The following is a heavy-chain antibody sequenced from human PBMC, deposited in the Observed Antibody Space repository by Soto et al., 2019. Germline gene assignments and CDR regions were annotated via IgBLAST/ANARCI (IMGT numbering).Heavy chain of an antibody. CDR2: ISWDSDNI. CDR3: STGAAARYNYYMDV. J-gene: IGHJ6*03. Sequence: EVQLVESGGGLVQPGRSLRLSCAASGFTFDDYAMHWVRQVPGKGLEWVSGISWDSDNIGYADSVKGRFTISRDNAKNSLYLQMNSLRPEDTALYYCSTGAAARYNYYMDVWGKGTTVTVSS. CDR1: GFTFDDYA. V-gene: IGHV3-9*01. D-gene: IGHD2-2*01.